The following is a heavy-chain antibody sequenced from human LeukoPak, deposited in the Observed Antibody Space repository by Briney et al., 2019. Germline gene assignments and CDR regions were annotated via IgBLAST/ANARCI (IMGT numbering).Heavy chain of an antibody. Sequence: GGSLRLSCAASGFTFSSYSMNWVRQAPGKGLEWVSYISSSSSTIYYADSVKGRFTISRDNAKNSLYLQMNSLRDEDTAVYYCARATSRSYYYYYYYMDVWGKGTTVTVSS. J-gene: IGHJ6*03. V-gene: IGHV3-48*02. CDR1: GFTFSSYS. D-gene: IGHD3-10*01. CDR2: ISSSSSTI. CDR3: ARATSRSYYYYYYYMDV.